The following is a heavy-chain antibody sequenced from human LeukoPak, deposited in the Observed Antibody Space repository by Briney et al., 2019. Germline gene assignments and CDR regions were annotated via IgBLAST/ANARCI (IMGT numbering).Heavy chain of an antibody. CDR3: AKDRCSNDIGCLYYYMDV. D-gene: IGHD2-8*01. Sequence: PGGSLRLSCAASGFTFSDYYMSWIRQAPGKGLEWVSYISSSGSTIYYAGSVKGRFSISRDNSKNTLYLQMNSLRAEDTAVYYCAKDRCSNDIGCLYYYMDVWGKGTTVTISS. CDR2: ISSSGSTI. V-gene: IGHV3-11*04. CDR1: GFTFSDYY. J-gene: IGHJ6*04.